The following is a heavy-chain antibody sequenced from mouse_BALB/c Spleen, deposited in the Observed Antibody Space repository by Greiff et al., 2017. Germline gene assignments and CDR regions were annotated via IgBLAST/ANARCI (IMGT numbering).Heavy chain of an antibody. Sequence: EVKLMESGGGLVKPGGSLKLSCAASGFTFSSYAMSWVRQSPEKRLEWVAEISSGGSYTYYPDTVTGRFTISRDNAKNTLYLEMSSLRSEDTAMYYCARDNGNWFAYWGQGTLVTVSA. V-gene: IGHV5-9-4*01. CDR2: ISSGGSYT. CDR3: ARDNGNWFAY. CDR1: GFTFSSYA. J-gene: IGHJ3*01.